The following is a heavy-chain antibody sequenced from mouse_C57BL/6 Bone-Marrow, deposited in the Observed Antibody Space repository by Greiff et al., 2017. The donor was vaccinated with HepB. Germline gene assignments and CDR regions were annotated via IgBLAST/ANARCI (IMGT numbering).Heavy chain of an antibody. J-gene: IGHJ1*03. D-gene: IGHD1-1*01. CDR1: GYTFTDYE. Sequence: QVQLQQSGAELVRPGASVTLSCKASGYTFTDYEMHWVKQTPVHGLEWIGAIDPETGGTAYNQKFKGKAILTAGKSSSTAYMELRSLTSEDSAVYYCTKTLSRDWYFDVWGTGTTVTVSS. V-gene: IGHV1-15*01. CDR2: IDPETGGT. CDR3: TKTLSRDWYFDV.